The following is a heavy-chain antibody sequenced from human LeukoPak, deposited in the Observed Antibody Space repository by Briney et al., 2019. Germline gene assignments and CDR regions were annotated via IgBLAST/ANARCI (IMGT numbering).Heavy chain of an antibody. CDR3: ARDQGSEGYYYGMDV. V-gene: IGHV3-48*02. CDR1: GFTFSSYS. J-gene: IGHJ6*02. CDR2: ISSSSSTI. Sequence: GGSMRLSCAASGFTFSSYSMNWVRQAPGKGLEWVSYISSSSSTIYYADSVKGRFTISRDNAKNSLYLQMNSLRDEDTAVYYCARDQGSEGYYYGMDVRGQGTTVTVSS.